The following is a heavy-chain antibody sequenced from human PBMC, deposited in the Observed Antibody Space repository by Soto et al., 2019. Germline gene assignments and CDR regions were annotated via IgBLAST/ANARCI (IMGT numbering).Heavy chain of an antibody. J-gene: IGHJ5*02. V-gene: IGHV4-59*08. CDR1: GGSISSYY. CDR2: IYYSGST. CDR3: AREFGEWNWFDP. Sequence: LSLTCTVSGGSISSYYWSWIRQPPGKGLEWIGYIYYSGSTNYNPSLKSRVTIAVDTSKNQFSLRLSSVTATDTAVYYCAREFGEWNWFDPWGQGTLVTVSS. D-gene: IGHD3-10*01.